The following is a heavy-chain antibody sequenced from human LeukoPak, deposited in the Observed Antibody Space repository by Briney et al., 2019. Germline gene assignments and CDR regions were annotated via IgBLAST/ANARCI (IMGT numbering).Heavy chain of an antibody. J-gene: IGHJ3*01. CDR3: ARDNYYEGAFDV. Sequence: SETLSLTCTVSGGSVSSGSYYWSWIRQPPGKGLKWIGYVYYSGSTNYNPSLKSRVTISLDASKNQFSLKLSSVTAADTAVYYCARDNYYEGAFDVWGQGTMVTVSS. CDR2: VYYSGST. CDR1: GGSVSSGSYY. D-gene: IGHD3-22*01. V-gene: IGHV4-61*01.